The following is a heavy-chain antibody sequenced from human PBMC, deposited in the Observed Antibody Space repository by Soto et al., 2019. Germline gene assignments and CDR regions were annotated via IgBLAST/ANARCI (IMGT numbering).Heavy chain of an antibody. Sequence: SETLSLTCAVYGGSFSGYYWSWIRQPPGKGLEWIGEINHSGSTNYNPSLKSRVTISVDTSKNQFSLKLSSVTAADTAVYYCARGWRIAARRFYYYMDVWGKGTTVTVSS. CDR1: GGSFSGYY. V-gene: IGHV4-34*01. CDR2: INHSGST. J-gene: IGHJ6*03. D-gene: IGHD6-6*01. CDR3: ARGWRIAARRFYYYMDV.